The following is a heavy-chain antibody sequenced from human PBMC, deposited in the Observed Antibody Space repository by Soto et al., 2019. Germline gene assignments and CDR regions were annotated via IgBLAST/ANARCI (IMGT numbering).Heavy chain of an antibody. J-gene: IGHJ6*03. CDR1: GGSISSYY. V-gene: IGHV4-59*08. D-gene: IGHD1-7*01. Sequence: SETLSLTCTVSGGSISSYYWSWIRQPPGKGLEWIGYIYYSGSTNYNPSLKSRVTISVDTSKNQFSLKLSSVTAADTAVYYCARQTPPGLELRGNYYMDVWGKGTTVTVSS. CDR2: IYYSGST. CDR3: ARQTPPGLELRGNYYMDV.